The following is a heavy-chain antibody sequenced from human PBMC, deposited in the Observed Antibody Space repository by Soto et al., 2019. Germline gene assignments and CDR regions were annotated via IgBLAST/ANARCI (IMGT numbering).Heavy chain of an antibody. Sequence: GGSLRLSCASSGFTFSSYAMHWVRQAPGKGLEWVAVISYDGSNKYYADSVKGRFTISRDNSKNTLYLQMNSLRAEDTAVNYCARESHYYDSSGPRGGYFDLWGRGNLVTVSS. D-gene: IGHD3-22*01. CDR2: ISYDGSNK. CDR3: ARESHYYDSSGPRGGYFDL. J-gene: IGHJ2*01. CDR1: GFTFSSYA. V-gene: IGHV3-30-3*01.